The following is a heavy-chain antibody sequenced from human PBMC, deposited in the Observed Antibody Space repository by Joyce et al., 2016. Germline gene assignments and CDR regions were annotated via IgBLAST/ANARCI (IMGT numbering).Heavy chain of an antibody. CDR3: AKARTVVVAYTLRDGFDV. CDR2: IGASGSGR. Sequence: EMQLEDSGGTLVHPGGSLRFSCKVSQTRSNIYVTTWVRQAPGKGLEWVSGIGASGSGRYYADSVKGRFAISRDNSKNMMYLQMSSLRTEDTAIYYCAKARTVVVAYTLRDGFDVWGQGTMVTVSS. CDR1: QTRSNIYV. D-gene: IGHD2-15*01. J-gene: IGHJ3*01. V-gene: IGHV3-23*04.